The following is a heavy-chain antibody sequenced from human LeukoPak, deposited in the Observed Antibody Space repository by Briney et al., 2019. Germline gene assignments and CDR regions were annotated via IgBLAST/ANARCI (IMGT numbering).Heavy chain of an antibody. J-gene: IGHJ4*02. CDR1: GYTFSDYY. Sequence: GASVKVSCKASGYTFSDYYMHWVRQAPGQGPEWMGWINPNSGGTNYAQKFQGRVTMTRDTSINTAYVEVGRLRSDDTAVYYCARDPSSRGNIDHWGQGTLVTVSS. CDR2: INPNSGGT. V-gene: IGHV1-2*02. CDR3: ARDPSSRGNIDH. D-gene: IGHD5-24*01.